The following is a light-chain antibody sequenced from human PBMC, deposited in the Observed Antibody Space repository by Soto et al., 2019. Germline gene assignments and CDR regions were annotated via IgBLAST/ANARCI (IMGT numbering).Light chain of an antibody. CDR2: AAS. Sequence: IQMTQSPSSLSASVGHRVTIFCRASQSISNYLNWYQQKPGKAPKLLIYAASRLQSGVPTRFGGSGSGTAFNLTISSLQTEDFATYYCQQSYSRPWTFGQGTKVDIK. V-gene: IGKV1-39*01. J-gene: IGKJ1*01. CDR3: QQSYSRPWT. CDR1: QSISNY.